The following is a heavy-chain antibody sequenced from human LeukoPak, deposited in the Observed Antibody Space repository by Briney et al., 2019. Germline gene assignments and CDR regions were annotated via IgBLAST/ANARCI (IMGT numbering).Heavy chain of an antibody. CDR3: ARGPSSGWIYYYGMDV. CDR1: GGSFSGYH. CDR2: VSQSGGA. D-gene: IGHD6-19*01. J-gene: IGHJ6*02. V-gene: IGHV4-34*01. Sequence: SETLSLTCAVSGGSFSGYHWSWIRQTPEKGLEWIGEVSQSGGASYNPSLKSRVTISIETSKNQFSLKLSSVTAAGTAVYYCARGPSSGWIYYYGMDVWGQGTTVTVSS.